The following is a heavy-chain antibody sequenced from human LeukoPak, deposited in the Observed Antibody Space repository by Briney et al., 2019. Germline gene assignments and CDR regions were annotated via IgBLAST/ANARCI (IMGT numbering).Heavy chain of an antibody. CDR3: ARGLGLLWSAFDI. CDR2: ISYDGSNK. Sequence: GGSLRLSCAASGFTFSSYAMHWVRQAPGKGLEWVAVISYDGSNKYYADSVKGRFTISRDNSKNTLYLQMNSLRAEDTAVYYCARGLGLLWSAFDIWGQGTMVTVSS. CDR1: GFTFSSYA. J-gene: IGHJ3*02. V-gene: IGHV3-30-3*01. D-gene: IGHD3-10*01.